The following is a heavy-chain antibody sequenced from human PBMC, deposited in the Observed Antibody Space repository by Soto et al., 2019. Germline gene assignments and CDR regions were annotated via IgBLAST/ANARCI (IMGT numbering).Heavy chain of an antibody. Sequence: SETLSLTCAVYGGSFSGYYWSWIRQPPGKGLEWIGEINHSGSTNYNPSLKSRVTISVDTSKNQFSLKLSSVTAADTAVYYCARGPGDILTGYYFDYWGQGTLVTVSS. D-gene: IGHD3-9*01. CDR2: INHSGST. V-gene: IGHV4-34*01. J-gene: IGHJ4*02. CDR1: GGSFSGYY. CDR3: ARGPGDILTGYYFDY.